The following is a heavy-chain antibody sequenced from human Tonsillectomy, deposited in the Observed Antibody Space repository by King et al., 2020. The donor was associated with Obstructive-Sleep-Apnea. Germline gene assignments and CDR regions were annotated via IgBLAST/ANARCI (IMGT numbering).Heavy chain of an antibody. D-gene: IGHD5-18*01. CDR2: IYYSGST. V-gene: IGHV4-59*01. CDR1: GGSISSYH. Sequence: VQLQESGPGLVKPSETLSLTCTVSGGSISSYHWSWVRQPPGKGLEWLGYIYYSGSTSYNPSLKSRVTLSVDTSKSQVSLKLSSVTAADTAVYYCAGGWIVDAPMGPNFDYWGQGMLVTVSA. J-gene: IGHJ4*02. CDR3: AGGWIVDAPMGPNFDY.